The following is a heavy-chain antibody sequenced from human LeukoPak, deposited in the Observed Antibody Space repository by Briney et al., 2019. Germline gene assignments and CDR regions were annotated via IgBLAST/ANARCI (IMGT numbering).Heavy chain of an antibody. D-gene: IGHD2-2*01. J-gene: IGHJ6*04. Sequence: SQTLSLTCTVSGGSISSGDYYWSWIRQPPGKGLEWIGYIYYSGSTYYNPSLKSRVTISVDTSKNQFSLKLSSVTAADTAVYYCASHLVVPAAVDNYYGMDVWGKGTTVTVSS. CDR3: ASHLVVPAAVDNYYGMDV. CDR1: GGSISSGDYY. V-gene: IGHV4-30-4*01. CDR2: IYYSGST.